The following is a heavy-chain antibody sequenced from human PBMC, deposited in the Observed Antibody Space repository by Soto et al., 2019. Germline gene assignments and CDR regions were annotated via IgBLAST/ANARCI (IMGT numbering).Heavy chain of an antibody. V-gene: IGHV3-23*01. CDR1: GFSLNNFA. CDR3: ARDCASTSCSFWRH. D-gene: IGHD2-2*01. J-gene: IGHJ4*02. CDR2: MSSSGDMT. Sequence: EVQLLESGGDLVQPGGSLRLSCAASGFSLNNFAMTWVRQAPGKGLEWISGMSSSGDMTSYADSVEGRFIISRDNSKNILYLQMNSLRVEDTALYYCARDCASTSCSFWRHWGQGTLVTVSS.